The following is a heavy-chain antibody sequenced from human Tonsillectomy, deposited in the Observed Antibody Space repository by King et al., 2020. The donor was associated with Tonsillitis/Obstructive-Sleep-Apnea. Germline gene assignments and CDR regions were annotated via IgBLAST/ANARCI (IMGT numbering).Heavy chain of an antibody. V-gene: IGHV3-30*04. CDR2: ISYDGSNK. Sequence: VQLVQSGGGVVQPGRSLRLSCAASGFTFSSYAMHWVRQAPGKGLEWVAVISYDGSNKYYADSVKGRFTISRDNSKNTLYLQMNSLRAEDTAVYYCAFIGWYSISSGDFDYCGQGTLVTVSS. CDR1: GFTFSSYA. J-gene: IGHJ4*02. D-gene: IGHD6-6*01. CDR3: AFIGWYSISSGDFDY.